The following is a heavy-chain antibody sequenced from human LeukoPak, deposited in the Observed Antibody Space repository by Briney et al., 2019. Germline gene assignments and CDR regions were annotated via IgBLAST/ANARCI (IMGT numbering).Heavy chain of an antibody. V-gene: IGHV1-69*13. CDR3: AREWNYESIGYFYYY. CDR2: ITPLFGTP. D-gene: IGHD3-22*01. CDR1: GGTFSRYG. Sequence: ASVKVSCKASGGTFSRYGISWVRQAPGQGLEWMGGITPLFGTPNYAQKFQGRVTITADESTSTAYMELSSLRFEDTAVYYCAREWNYESIGYFYYYWGQGTLVTVSS. J-gene: IGHJ4*02.